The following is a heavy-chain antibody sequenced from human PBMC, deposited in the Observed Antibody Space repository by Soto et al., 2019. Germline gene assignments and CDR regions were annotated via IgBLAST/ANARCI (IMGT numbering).Heavy chain of an antibody. CDR2: INPNSGGT. CDR3: ARGGPGQLYGMDV. V-gene: IGHV1-2*02. J-gene: IGHJ6*02. Sequence: ASVKVSCKASGYTFTGYYMHWVRQATGQGLEWMGWINPNSGGTNYAQKFQGRVTITRDTSISTANMKLSRQRTDDTAWYYCARGGPGQLYGMDVWGQGTTVTVSS. D-gene: IGHD6-13*01. CDR1: GYTFTGYY.